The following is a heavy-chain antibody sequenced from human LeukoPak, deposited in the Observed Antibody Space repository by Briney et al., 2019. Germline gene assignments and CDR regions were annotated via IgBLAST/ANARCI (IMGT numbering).Heavy chain of an antibody. J-gene: IGHJ4*02. D-gene: IGHD6-13*01. CDR3: AKDPFHSSSWYYFDY. CDR1: GFTFSSYG. Sequence: GGSLRLSCAASGFTFSSYGMHWVRQAPGKGLEWVAFIRYDGSNRYYADSVKGRSTISRDNSKNTLHLQMNSLRAEDTAVYYCAKDPFHSSSWYYFDYWGQGTLVTVSS. V-gene: IGHV3-30*02. CDR2: IRYDGSNR.